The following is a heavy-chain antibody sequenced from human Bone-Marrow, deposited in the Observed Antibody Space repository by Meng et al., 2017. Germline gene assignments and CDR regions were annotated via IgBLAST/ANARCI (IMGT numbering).Heavy chain of an antibody. J-gene: IGHJ4*02. D-gene: IGHD3-22*01. CDR1: GFTFDECG. CDR2: IECNGADT. CDR3: ARTSAKDYDSDGYSED. V-gene: IGHV3-20*04. Sequence: ESLKTYCAASGFTFDECGMSWVRQAPGKGLEWVSGIECNGADTGYAGSLKGRFTISRDNAKNSLYLQMSSLRAEDTALYFCARTSAKDYDSDGYSEDWGQGMLVTVSS.